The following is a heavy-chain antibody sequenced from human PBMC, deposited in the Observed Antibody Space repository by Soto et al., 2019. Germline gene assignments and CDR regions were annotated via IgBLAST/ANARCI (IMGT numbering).Heavy chain of an antibody. D-gene: IGHD3-10*01. CDR1: GFTFSSYW. Sequence: GGSLRLSCAASGFTFSSYWMHWVRQAPGKGLVWVSRINSDGSSTSYADSVKGRFTISRDNAKNTLYLQMNSLRAEDTAVYYCARDRLLVRGVTTIYYYYGMDVWGQGTTVTVSS. J-gene: IGHJ6*02. CDR2: INSDGSST. CDR3: ARDRLLVRGVTTIYYYYGMDV. V-gene: IGHV3-74*01.